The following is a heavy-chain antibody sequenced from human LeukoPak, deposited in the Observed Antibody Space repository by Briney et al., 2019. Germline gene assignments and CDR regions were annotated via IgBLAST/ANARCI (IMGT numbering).Heavy chain of an antibody. V-gene: IGHV4-39*01. CDR1: GGSISTSNSY. Sequence: SETLSLTCTVSGGSISTSNSYWGWIRQPPGTGLEWIGSIYSSGSTYYNASLQSRVTISIETSKNQISLRLNSVTAADTAMYYCAKSGGYGLIDYWGQGTLVTVSS. D-gene: IGHD1-26*01. J-gene: IGHJ4*02. CDR2: IYSSGST. CDR3: AKSGGYGLIDY.